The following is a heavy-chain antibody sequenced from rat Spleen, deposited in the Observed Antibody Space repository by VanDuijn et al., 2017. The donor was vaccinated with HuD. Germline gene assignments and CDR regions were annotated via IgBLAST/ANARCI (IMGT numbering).Heavy chain of an antibody. CDR1: GYSITSSYR. CDR3: ARSTYDYFDY. CDR2: INNAGST. J-gene: IGHJ2*01. V-gene: IGHV3-3*01. D-gene: IGHD2-1*01. Sequence: EVQLQESGPGLVKPSQSLSLTCSVTGYSITSSYRWNWIRKFPGNKLEWLGYINNAGSTNYNPSLKSRISITRDTSKNQFFLQVNSVTTEDTATYYCARSTYDYFDYWGQGVMLTVSS.